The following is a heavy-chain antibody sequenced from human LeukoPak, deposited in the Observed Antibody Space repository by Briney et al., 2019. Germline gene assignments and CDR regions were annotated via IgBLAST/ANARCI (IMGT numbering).Heavy chain of an antibody. Sequence: GGSLRLSCPASGFTFSSYWMSWVRQAPGKGLEWVASIKEDGSQKYYVDSVKGRFTISRDNAKNSLYLQMNSLRADDTAVYYCARVFYSSSWGYFDYWGQGTLVTVSS. CDR3: ARVFYSSSWGYFDY. V-gene: IGHV3-7*01. D-gene: IGHD6-13*01. CDR2: IKEDGSQK. CDR1: GFTFSSYW. J-gene: IGHJ4*02.